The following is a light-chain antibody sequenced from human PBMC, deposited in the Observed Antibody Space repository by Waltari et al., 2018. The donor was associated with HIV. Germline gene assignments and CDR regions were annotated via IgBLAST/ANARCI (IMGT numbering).Light chain of an antibody. CDR3: AAWDDSLSGWV. J-gene: IGLJ3*02. Sequence: QSVVPQPPSASGTPGQRVTISCSGSSSNIGSNYVNWYQQLTGMAPKLLIHRNNQRPSGVPDRFSGSKSGTSASLAIGGLRSEDEADYYCAAWDDSLSGWVFGGGTKLTVL. CDR1: SSNIGSNY. CDR2: RNN. V-gene: IGLV1-47*01.